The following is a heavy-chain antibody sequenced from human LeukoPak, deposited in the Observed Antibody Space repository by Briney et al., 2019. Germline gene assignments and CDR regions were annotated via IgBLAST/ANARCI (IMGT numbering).Heavy chain of an antibody. V-gene: IGHV3-23*01. CDR2: ISGSGGTT. J-gene: IGHJ6*03. CDR1: GFTFSSYG. CDR3: AKRSADKYYYYLDV. Sequence: PGGSLRLSCAASGFTFSSYGMHWVRQAPGKGLEWVAAISGSGGTTYYADSVKGRLTIPRDNSNNTLFVQMNSLRAEDTAVYYCAKRSADKYYYYLDVWGKGTTVTVSS.